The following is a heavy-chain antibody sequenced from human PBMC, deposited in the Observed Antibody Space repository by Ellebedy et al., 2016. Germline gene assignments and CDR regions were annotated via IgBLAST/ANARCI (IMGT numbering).Heavy chain of an antibody. D-gene: IGHD6-19*01. J-gene: IGHJ4*02. V-gene: IGHV1-18*04. Sequence: ASVKVSCKASGYTFTSYGISWVRQAPGQGLEWMGWISADNGDTIYAQKLQGRLTMTTDISTSTAYMDLRSLRSDDTAVYYCARDQSPTIAVAGGGWGQGTLVIVSS. CDR3: ARDQSPTIAVAGGG. CDR1: GYTFTSYG. CDR2: ISADNGDT.